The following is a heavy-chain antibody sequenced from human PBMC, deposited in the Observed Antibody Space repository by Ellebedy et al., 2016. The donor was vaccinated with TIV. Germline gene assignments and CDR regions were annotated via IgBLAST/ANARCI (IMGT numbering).Heavy chain of an antibody. J-gene: IGHJ3*02. Sequence: MPSETLSLTCTVSGDSITTHYWTWIRQSPGRGLEWIGYIHYSGNTNYNPSLKSRVTISIDTSKNQFSLKLTSVSAADTAVYYCARPLSTNNAFDIWGQGTMVTVSS. CDR1: GDSITTHY. V-gene: IGHV4-59*08. CDR3: ARPLSTNNAFDI. D-gene: IGHD2-2*01. CDR2: IHYSGNT.